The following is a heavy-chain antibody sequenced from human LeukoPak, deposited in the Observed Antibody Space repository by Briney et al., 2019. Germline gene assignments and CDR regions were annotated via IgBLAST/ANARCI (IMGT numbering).Heavy chain of an antibody. J-gene: IGHJ4*02. CDR2: IRYDGSNK. CDR1: GFTFSSYG. D-gene: IGHD3-10*01. Sequence: GSLRLSCAASGFTFSSYGMHWVRQAPGNGLEWVAFIRYDGSNKYYADSVKGRFTISRDNSKNTLYLQMNSLRVEDTAVYYCARDSSMLRGPLVIYYFDFWGQGTLVTVSS. CDR3: ARDSSMLRGPLVIYYFDF. V-gene: IGHV3-30*02.